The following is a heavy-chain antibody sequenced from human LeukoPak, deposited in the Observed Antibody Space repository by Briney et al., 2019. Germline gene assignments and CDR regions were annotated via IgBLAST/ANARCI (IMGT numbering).Heavy chain of an antibody. CDR3: AREGSAAAGPYYYYMDV. Sequence: SETLSLTCAVYGGSFSGYYWSWIRQPPGKGLEWIGEINHSGSTNYNPSLKSRVTISVDTSKNQFSLKLSSVTAADTAVYYCAREGSAAAGPYYYYMDVWGKGTTVTVSS. CDR2: INHSGST. CDR1: GGSFSGYY. V-gene: IGHV4-34*01. J-gene: IGHJ6*03. D-gene: IGHD6-13*01.